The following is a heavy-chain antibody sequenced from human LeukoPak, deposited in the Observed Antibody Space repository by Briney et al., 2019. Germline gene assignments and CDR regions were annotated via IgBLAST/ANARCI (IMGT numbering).Heavy chain of an antibody. CDR1: GFSFSSYW. Sequence: GGSLRLSCAASGFSFSSYWMSWVRQAPGKGLEWVANIKPDRSEKYYVDSVKGRFTISRDNAKNSLYLQINSLRAEDTAVYYXXXAYSSGWPYNWFDPWGQGTLVTVSS. J-gene: IGHJ5*02. CDR2: IKPDRSEK. V-gene: IGHV3-7*03. D-gene: IGHD6-19*01. CDR3: XXAYSSGWPYNWFDP.